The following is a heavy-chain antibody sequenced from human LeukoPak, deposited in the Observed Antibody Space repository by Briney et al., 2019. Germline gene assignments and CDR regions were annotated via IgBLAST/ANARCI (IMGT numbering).Heavy chain of an antibody. CDR1: GYGLTNFC. CDR3: VTNNGDYFDY. D-gene: IGHD4-17*01. Sequence: GESLKIPCKASGYGLTNFCINWLGQMPGKGLEWMGRIDPSDSYTNYNPSFQDHVSLSADKSTTTAYLQWSSLKASDTAIYYRVTNNGDYFDYWDQGTLVIVSS. CDR2: IDPSDSYT. J-gene: IGHJ4*02. V-gene: IGHV5-10-1*01.